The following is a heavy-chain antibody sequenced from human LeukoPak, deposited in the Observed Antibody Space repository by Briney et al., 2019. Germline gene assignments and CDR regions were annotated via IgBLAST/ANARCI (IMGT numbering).Heavy chain of an antibody. CDR1: GGSISSYY. CDR2: IYYSGST. J-gene: IGHJ4*02. D-gene: IGHD4-17*01. V-gene: IGHV4-59*08. CDR3: ATVNDYGDYEDY. Sequence: SETLSLTCTVSGGSISSYYWSWIRQPPGKGLEWIGYIYYSGSTNYNPSLKSRVTISVDTSKNQFSLKLSSVTAADTAVYYCATVNDYGDYEDYWGQGTLVTVSS.